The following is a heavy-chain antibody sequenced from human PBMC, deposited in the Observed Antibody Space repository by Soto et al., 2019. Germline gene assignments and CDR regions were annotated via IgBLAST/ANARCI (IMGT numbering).Heavy chain of an antibody. CDR2: TYYRSKWYN. D-gene: IGHD2-2*01. CDR1: GDSVSSNSAA. CDR3: ARVGIVVVPAARYYGLDV. V-gene: IGHV6-1*01. J-gene: IGHJ6*02. Sequence: PSQTLSLTCAISGDSVSSNSAAWNWIRQSPSRGLEWLGRTYYRSKWYNDYAVSVKSRITINPDTSKNQFSLQLNSVTPEDTAVYYCARVGIVVVPAARYYGLDVWGQGTTGTVS.